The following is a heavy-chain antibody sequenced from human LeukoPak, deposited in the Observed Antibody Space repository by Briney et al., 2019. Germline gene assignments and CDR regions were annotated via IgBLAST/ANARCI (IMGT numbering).Heavy chain of an antibody. Sequence: PSETLSLTCAVYGGSFSGYYWSWIRQPPGRGLEWIGQINHSGSTNYNPSLKSRLTLSVDTSKNQCSLKLTSVTAADTAVYYCAREGVGATYFDYWGQGALVTVSS. V-gene: IGHV4-34*01. D-gene: IGHD1-26*01. CDR3: AREGVGATYFDY. CDR2: INHSGST. CDR1: GGSFSGYY. J-gene: IGHJ4*02.